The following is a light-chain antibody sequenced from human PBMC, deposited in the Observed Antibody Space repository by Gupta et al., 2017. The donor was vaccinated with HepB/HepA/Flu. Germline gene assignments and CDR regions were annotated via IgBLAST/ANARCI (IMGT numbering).Light chain of an antibody. J-gene: IGLJ2*01. CDR2: DVS. Sequence: QSPLSQPASVSGSPGQSISISCTGTSSDVGGYNYFSWYQHHPGKAPKLIIFDVSDRPSWVSSRFSGSKSGNTASLTISALQTEDDADYYCSSYESSSHVVFGGGTKLTVL. V-gene: IGLV2-14*03. CDR1: SSDVGGYNY. CDR3: SSYESSSHVV.